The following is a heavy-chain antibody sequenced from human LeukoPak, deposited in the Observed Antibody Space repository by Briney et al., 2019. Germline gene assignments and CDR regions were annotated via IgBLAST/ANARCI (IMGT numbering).Heavy chain of an antibody. D-gene: IGHD3-3*01. CDR1: GGSITAYY. V-gene: IGHV4-59*08. J-gene: IGHJ4*02. Sequence: PSETLSLTCFVSGGSITAYYWSWIRQPPGKGLEWIGYIYHNRGTMYNPSLKSRVTVSIDTSKSQLSLKVNSVTAADTAVYYCARHRRDFWSGYYQPYDYWGQGTLVTVSS. CDR3: ARHRRDFWSGYYQPYDY. CDR2: IYHNRGT.